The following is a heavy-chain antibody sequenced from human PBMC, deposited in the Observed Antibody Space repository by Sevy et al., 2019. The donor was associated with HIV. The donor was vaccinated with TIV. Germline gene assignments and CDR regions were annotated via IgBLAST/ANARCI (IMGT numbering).Heavy chain of an antibody. CDR1: GYTFIDYY. CDR2: INPNTGGT. Sequence: ASVKVSCKTSGYTFIDYYMFWVRQAPGQELEWMGRINPNTGGTNYAQKFQGRVSMTRDTSISTAYMELSRLRSEDTAVYYGARGDCGGDCYPHWFDPWGQGTLVTVSS. CDR3: ARGDCGGDCYPHWFDP. D-gene: IGHD2-21*01. V-gene: IGHV1-2*06. J-gene: IGHJ5*02.